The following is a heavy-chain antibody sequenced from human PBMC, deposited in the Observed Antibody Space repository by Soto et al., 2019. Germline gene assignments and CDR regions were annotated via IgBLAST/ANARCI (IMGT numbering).Heavy chain of an antibody. D-gene: IGHD6-13*01. J-gene: IGHJ4*02. CDR1: GFTFSSYG. Sequence: GGSLRLSCAASGFTFSSYGMHWVRQAPGKGLEWVAVIWYDGSNKYYADSVKGRFTISRDNSKNTLYLQMNSLRAEDTAVYYCARDRGTGIAAAGSVFDYWGQGTLVTVSS. CDR2: IWYDGSNK. CDR3: ARDRGTGIAAAGSVFDY. V-gene: IGHV3-33*08.